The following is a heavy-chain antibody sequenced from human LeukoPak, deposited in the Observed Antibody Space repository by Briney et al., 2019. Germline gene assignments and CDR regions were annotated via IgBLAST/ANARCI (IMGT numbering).Heavy chain of an antibody. V-gene: IGHV4-59*02. CDR2: IYYSGTT. CDR3: ARGVYIAAAQYGY. J-gene: IGHJ4*02. Sequence: SETLSLTCTVSGDSVTNYFWSWIRQPPGKGPEWIGYIYYSGTTNYNPSLKSRVTISVDTSKNQFSLKLSSVTAADTAVYYCARGVYIAAAQYGYWGQGTLVTVSS. D-gene: IGHD6-13*01. CDR1: GDSVTNYF.